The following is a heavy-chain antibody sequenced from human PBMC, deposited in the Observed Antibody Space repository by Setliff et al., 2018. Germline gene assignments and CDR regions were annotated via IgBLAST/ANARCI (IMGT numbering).Heavy chain of an antibody. J-gene: IGHJ4*02. D-gene: IGHD3-9*01. Sequence: SETLSLTCNVSGDSINRSGYYWGWIRQPPGKGLEWIGSMYYSGSNDYNPSLKSRVTISLDTSKNQFSLRLTSVTAADTAVYYCARAPRYFDPTGSYFDYWGQGTLVT. CDR3: ARAPRYFDPTGSYFDY. CDR1: GDSINRSGYY. V-gene: IGHV4-39*07. CDR2: MYYSGSN.